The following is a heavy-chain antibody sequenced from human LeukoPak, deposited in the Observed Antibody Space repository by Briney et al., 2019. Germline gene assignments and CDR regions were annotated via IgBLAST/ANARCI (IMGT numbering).Heavy chain of an antibody. CDR1: GFTFSSYS. V-gene: IGHV3-30*18. D-gene: IGHD3-10*01. CDR2: ISYDGIHK. Sequence: GGSLRLSCAASGFTFSSYSMNWVRQAPGKGLEWVAVISYDGIHKYYADSMKGRFTISRDNSKNTLYLQMNSLRPDDTAVYYCAKDYSKTSYYGSGTYYRPNWFDPWGQGTLVTVSS. CDR3: AKDYSKTSYYGSGTYYRPNWFDP. J-gene: IGHJ5*02.